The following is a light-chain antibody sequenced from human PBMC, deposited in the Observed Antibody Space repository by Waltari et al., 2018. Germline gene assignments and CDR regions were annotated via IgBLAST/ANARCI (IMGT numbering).Light chain of an antibody. V-gene: IGLV8-61*01. Sequence: QTVVTQEPSLSVSPGGTVTPPCALSSGSFSTTPYASWYQQTPGQPPRTLVFKTNTRSSGVPDRFSGSILGNKVALTITGAQAEDESDYYCLVYMGSGIWVFGGGTKLTVL. J-gene: IGLJ3*02. CDR1: SGSFSTTPY. CDR2: KTN. CDR3: LVYMGSGIWV.